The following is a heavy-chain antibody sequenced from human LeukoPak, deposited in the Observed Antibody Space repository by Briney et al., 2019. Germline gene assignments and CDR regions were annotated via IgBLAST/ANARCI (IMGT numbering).Heavy chain of an antibody. V-gene: IGHV3-74*01. J-gene: IGHJ6*03. Sequence: GGSLSLSCAASGFTFSSYWMHWVRQAPGKGLVWVSRINSDGSSTSYADSVKGRFTISRDNAKNTLYLQMNSLRAEDTAVYYCARDVWCSSTSCYTNYMDVWGKGTTVTVSS. CDR3: ARDVWCSSTSCYTNYMDV. CDR2: INSDGSST. D-gene: IGHD2-2*02. CDR1: GFTFSSYW.